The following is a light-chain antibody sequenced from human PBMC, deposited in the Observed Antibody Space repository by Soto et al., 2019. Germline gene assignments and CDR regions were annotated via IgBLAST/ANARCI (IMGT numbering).Light chain of an antibody. V-gene: IGKV3-15*01. CDR1: QSVGNK. Sequence: IVMTQSPGTLSVSPGERATLSCRASQSVGNKLAWYQQRPGQAPRLLMYDASTRATGIPARFSGGGSGTEFTLTISSLEPEDFAVYYCQQRGNWPWTFGQGTKVDIK. CDR2: DAS. CDR3: QQRGNWPWT. J-gene: IGKJ1*01.